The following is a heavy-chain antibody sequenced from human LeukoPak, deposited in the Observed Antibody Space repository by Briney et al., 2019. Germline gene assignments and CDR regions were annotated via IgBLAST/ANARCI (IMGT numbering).Heavy chain of an antibody. CDR2: ISGSGGST. CDR3: AKVRRIAARPPTGDFVY. J-gene: IGHJ4*02. D-gene: IGHD6-6*01. V-gene: IGHV3-23*01. Sequence: GSLRLSCAASGFTFSSYAMSWVRQAPGKGLEWVSAISGSGGSTYYADSVKGRFTISRDNSKNTLYLQMNSLRAEDTAVYFCAKVRRIAARPPTGDFVYWGQGTLVTVSS. CDR1: GFTFSSYA.